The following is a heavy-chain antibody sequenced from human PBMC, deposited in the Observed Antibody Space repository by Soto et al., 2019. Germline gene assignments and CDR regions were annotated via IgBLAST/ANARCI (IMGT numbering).Heavy chain of an antibody. CDR3: ARDQRMLVRKPGIDY. J-gene: IGHJ4*02. Sequence: ASVKVSCKASGYTFTSYGISWVRQAPGQGLEWMGWISAYNGNTNYAQKVQGRVTMTTDTSTSTAYMELRSLRSDDTAVYYCARDQRMLVRKPGIDYWGQGTLVTVSS. V-gene: IGHV1-18*01. CDR1: GYTFTSYG. CDR2: ISAYNGNT. D-gene: IGHD2-8*01.